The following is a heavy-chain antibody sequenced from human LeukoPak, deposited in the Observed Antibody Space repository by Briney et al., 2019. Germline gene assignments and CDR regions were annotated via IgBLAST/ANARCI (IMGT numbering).Heavy chain of an antibody. V-gene: IGHV4-59*01. Sequence: SETLSLTCTVSGGSISSYYSSWTRQPPGKGREWLRYIYDSGTTNYNPPLKSRVTISANTPNNQFSLKLSSVTAADKAVYYCARGVYIAVAQYGYWGQGTPVTVSS. CDR2: IYDSGTT. J-gene: IGHJ4*02. CDR3: ARGVYIAVAQYGY. D-gene: IGHD6-13*01. CDR1: GGSISSYY.